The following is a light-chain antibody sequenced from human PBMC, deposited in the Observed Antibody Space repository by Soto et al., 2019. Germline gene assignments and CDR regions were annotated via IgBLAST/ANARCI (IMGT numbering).Light chain of an antibody. J-gene: IGKJ1*01. CDR2: IAS. V-gene: IGKV1-5*03. CDR1: QSISTW. Sequence: DIPMNQSPSSLSASVGDRVTITCRASQSISTWLAWYQQKPGKAPKLLIYIASSLESGVPSRFSGSGSGTEFTLTISSLQPADFATYYCQHYNNHSPGTFGQGTKVDIK. CDR3: QHYNNHSPGT.